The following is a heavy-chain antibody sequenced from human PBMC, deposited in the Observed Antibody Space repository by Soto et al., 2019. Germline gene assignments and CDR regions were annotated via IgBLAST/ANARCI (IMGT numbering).Heavy chain of an antibody. V-gene: IGHV3-7*01. CDR3: ARDGYYDYLWGSYQGW. J-gene: IGHJ4*02. CDR1: GFTFSSYW. CDR2: IKQDGSEK. D-gene: IGHD3-16*02. Sequence: EVQLVESGGGLVQPGGSLRLSCAASGFTFSSYWMSWVRQAPGKGLEWVANIKQDGSEKYYVDSVKGRFTIARDNAKNSLYLQMNSLRAADTAVYYCARDGYYDYLWGSYQGWWGQGTLVTVSS.